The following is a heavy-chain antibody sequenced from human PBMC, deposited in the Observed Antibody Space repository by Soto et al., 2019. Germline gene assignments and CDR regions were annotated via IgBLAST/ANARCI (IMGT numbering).Heavy chain of an antibody. D-gene: IGHD2-2*02. V-gene: IGHV3-73*02. J-gene: IGHJ4*02. CDR2: IRSKANSYAT. CDR3: TRHQCSSTSCYTPFDY. CDR1: GFTFSGSA. Sequence: EVQLVESGGGLVQPGGSLKLSCAASGFTFSGSAMHWVRQASGKGLEWVGRIRSKANSYATAYAASVKGRFTISSDDSKNTAYLQMNSLKTEDTAVYYCTRHQCSSTSCYTPFDYWGQGTLVTVSS.